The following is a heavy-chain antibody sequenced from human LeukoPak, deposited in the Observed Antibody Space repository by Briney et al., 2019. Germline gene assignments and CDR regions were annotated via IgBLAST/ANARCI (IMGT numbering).Heavy chain of an antibody. J-gene: IGHJ2*01. Sequence: GGSLRLSCAASGFTFRSYAMSWVRKAPGMGLEWVGKIRQDGGEIFYVDSVRGRFTISRDNAKNSVYLQLNSLRAEDTAVYYCARADLEWYLDLWGRGTLVTVSS. CDR2: IRQDGGEI. CDR1: GFTFRSYA. V-gene: IGHV3-7*01. CDR3: ARADLEWYLDL.